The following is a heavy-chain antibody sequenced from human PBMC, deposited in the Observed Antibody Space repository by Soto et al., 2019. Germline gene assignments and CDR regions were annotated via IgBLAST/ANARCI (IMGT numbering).Heavy chain of an antibody. D-gene: IGHD6-13*01. CDR1: GYTFTSYG. CDR3: AKSSSWYPQHYYYYGMDV. J-gene: IGHJ6*02. CDR2: ISAYNGNT. V-gene: IGHV1-18*01. Sequence: GASVKVSCKASGYTFTSYGISWVRQAPGQGLEWMGWISAYNGNTNYAQKLQGRVTMTTDTSTSTAYMELRSLRSDDTAVYYCAKSSSWYPQHYYYYGMDVWGQGTTVTAP.